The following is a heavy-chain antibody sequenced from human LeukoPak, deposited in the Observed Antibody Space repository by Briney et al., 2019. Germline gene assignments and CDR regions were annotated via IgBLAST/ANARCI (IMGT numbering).Heavy chain of an antibody. CDR1: GRSISSTHW. CDR2: IYHSGST. V-gene: IGHV4-4*02. CDR3: VANGWYALDI. J-gene: IGHJ3*02. D-gene: IGHD6-19*01. Sequence: PSETLSLTCAVSGRSISSTHWWLWVRQSPGKGLEWIGEIYHSGSTNYKPSLRSRVTISVDKSENQFSLNLSSVTAADTAVYYCVANGWYALDIWGQGTMVTVSS.